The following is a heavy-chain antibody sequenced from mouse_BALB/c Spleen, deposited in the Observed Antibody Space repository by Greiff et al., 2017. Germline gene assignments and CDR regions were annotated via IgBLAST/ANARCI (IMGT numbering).Heavy chain of an antibody. CDR2: ISSGGSYT. CDR1: GFTFSSYA. V-gene: IGHV5-9-3*01. J-gene: IGHJ4*01. CDR3: AIFPYAMDY. Sequence: EVQLQESGGGLVKPGGSLKLSCAASGFTFSSYAMSWVRQTPEKRLEWVATISSGGSYTYYPDSVKGRFTISRDNAKNTLYLEMSSLRSEDTAMYYCAIFPYAMDYWGQGTSVTVSS.